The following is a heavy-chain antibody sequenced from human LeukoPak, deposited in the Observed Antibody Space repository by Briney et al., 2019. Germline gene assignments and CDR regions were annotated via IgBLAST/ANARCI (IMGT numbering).Heavy chain of an antibody. CDR2: IYYSGST. CDR3: ASSSSWPGQYFQH. J-gene: IGHJ1*01. Sequence: ASETLSLTCTVSGGSISSSSYYWGWIRQPPGKGLEWIGSIYYSGSTYYNPSLKSRVTISVDTSKNQFSLKLSSVTAADTAVYYCASSSSWPGQYFQHWGQGTLVTVSS. CDR1: GGSISSSSYY. V-gene: IGHV4-39*07. D-gene: IGHD6-13*01.